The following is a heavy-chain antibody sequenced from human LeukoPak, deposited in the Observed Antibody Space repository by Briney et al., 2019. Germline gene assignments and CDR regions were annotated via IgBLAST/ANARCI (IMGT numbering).Heavy chain of an antibody. Sequence: ASVKVSCKASGYTFTSYYMHWERQAPGQGLEWMGIINPSGGSTSYAQKFQGRVTMTRDTSTSTVYMELSSLRSEDTAVYYCARQGGRVPFDYWGQGALVTVSS. D-gene: IGHD3-16*01. J-gene: IGHJ4*02. CDR2: INPSGGST. V-gene: IGHV1-46*01. CDR1: GYTFTSYY. CDR3: ARQGGRVPFDY.